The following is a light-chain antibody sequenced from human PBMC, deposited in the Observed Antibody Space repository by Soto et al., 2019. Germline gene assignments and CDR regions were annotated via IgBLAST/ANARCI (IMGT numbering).Light chain of an antibody. CDR1: QSVSSSY. Sequence: VLTQSPGTLSLSPGERATLSCRASQSVSSSYLAWYQQKPGQAPRLLIYGASSRATGIPGRFSGSGSGTDFTLTISRLEPEDFAVYYCQQYGSSLSITFGQGTRLEIK. J-gene: IGKJ5*01. V-gene: IGKV3-20*01. CDR2: GAS. CDR3: QQYGSSLSIT.